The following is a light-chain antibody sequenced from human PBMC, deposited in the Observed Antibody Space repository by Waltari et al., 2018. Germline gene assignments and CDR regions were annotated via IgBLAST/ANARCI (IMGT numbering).Light chain of an antibody. CDR3: SAWDDGLKVYV. V-gene: IGLV10-54*01. CDR1: GDNVGKHG. Sequence: QAGLTQPPSVSKGLAQTATLTCTGNGDNVGKHGATWLQQFRGHPPKHFSYRNGNRPSRISQRLSASKSGNTASLTITGLQPEDEADYYCSAWDDGLKVYVFGPGTKVTVL. J-gene: IGLJ1*01. CDR2: RNG.